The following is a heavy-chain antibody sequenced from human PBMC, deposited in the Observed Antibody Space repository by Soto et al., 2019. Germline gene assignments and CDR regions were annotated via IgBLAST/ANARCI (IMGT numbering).Heavy chain of an antibody. CDR2: ISYDGSNK. D-gene: IGHD4-17*01. Sequence: QTGGSLRLSCAASGFTFSSYAMHWVRQAPGKGLEWVAVISYDGSNKYYADSVKGRFTISRDNSKNTLYLQMNSLRAEDTAVYYCARAVGMTTVTTSDYWGQGTLVTVSS. CDR3: ARAVGMTTVTTSDY. J-gene: IGHJ4*02. V-gene: IGHV3-30-3*01. CDR1: GFTFSSYA.